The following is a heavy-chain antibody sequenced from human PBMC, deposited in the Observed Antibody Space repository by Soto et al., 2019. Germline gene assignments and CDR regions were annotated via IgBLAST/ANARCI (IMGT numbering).Heavy chain of an antibody. J-gene: IGHJ6*02. CDR1: GFTFGDFW. D-gene: IGHD2-2*01. CDR2: IKEDGSEK. V-gene: IGHV3-7*01. CDR3: ARDLGRTAAGYYYYDAMDV. Sequence: PGGSLRLSCAASGFTFGDFWMNWVRQAPGKGLEWVANIKEDGSEKYCLDSVKGRFTISRDNAKNSLYLQINSLRAEDTGVYYCARDLGRTAAGYYYYDAMDVWGQGTTVTVSS.